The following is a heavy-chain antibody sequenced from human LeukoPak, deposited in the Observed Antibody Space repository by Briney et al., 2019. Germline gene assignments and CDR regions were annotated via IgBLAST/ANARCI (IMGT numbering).Heavy chain of an antibody. D-gene: IGHD3-22*01. CDR1: GGSISTSNYY. Sequence: PSETLSLTCTVSGGSISTSNYYWGWIRQPPGKGLEWIGYIYYSGSTNYNPSLKSRVTISVDTSKNQFSLKLSSVTAADTAVYYCARSSGYYLGWFDPWGQGTLVTVSS. CDR3: ARSSGYYLGWFDP. CDR2: IYYSGST. J-gene: IGHJ5*02. V-gene: IGHV4-61*05.